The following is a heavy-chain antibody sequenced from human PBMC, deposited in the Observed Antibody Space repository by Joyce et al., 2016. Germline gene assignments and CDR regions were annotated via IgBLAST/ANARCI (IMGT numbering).Heavy chain of an antibody. CDR2: INNSGVT. D-gene: IGHD6-19*01. Sequence: QVQLQQWGAGLLKPSETLSLTCAVSGGPFRGFFWTWVRQPPGKGLEWIGDINNSGVTNYNASLKSRVTFSVATSKNHFSLKLTSLSSADTAVYYCARSQWLAPLMYWGQGTPVTVSS. J-gene: IGHJ4*02. CDR3: ARSQWLAPLMY. V-gene: IGHV4-34*01. CDR1: GGPFRGFF.